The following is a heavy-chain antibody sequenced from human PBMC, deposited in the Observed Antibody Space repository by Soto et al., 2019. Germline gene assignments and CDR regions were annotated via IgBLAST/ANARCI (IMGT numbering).Heavy chain of an antibody. V-gene: IGHV3-74*01. CDR2: INSDGSGT. CDR3: VEEGGAGTGY. CDR1: GGACGDYG. J-gene: IGHJ4*02. Sequence: VCCRAAGGACGDYGVHWASKVPGKGLVWLSRINSDGSGTGYADSVRGRFTIFRDNAKRTVYLQMNSLTVEDTAVYYCVEEGGAGTGYWGQGTMVSVYS.